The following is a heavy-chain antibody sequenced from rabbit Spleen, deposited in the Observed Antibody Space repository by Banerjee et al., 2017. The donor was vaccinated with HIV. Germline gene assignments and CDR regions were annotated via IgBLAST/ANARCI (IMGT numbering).Heavy chain of an antibody. CDR1: GFSFSNGYD. CDR2: IGAGSGIT. J-gene: IGHJ4*01. CDR3: ARWAGNNGQHFNL. Sequence: QSLEESGGGLVKPGASLTLTCTASGFSFSNGYDMCWVRQAPGKGLEWIACIGAGSGITHYATWAKGRFTISKTSSTTVTLQMTSLAAADTATYFCARWAGNNGQHFNLWGPGTLVTVS. D-gene: IGHD4-2*01. V-gene: IGHV1S40*01.